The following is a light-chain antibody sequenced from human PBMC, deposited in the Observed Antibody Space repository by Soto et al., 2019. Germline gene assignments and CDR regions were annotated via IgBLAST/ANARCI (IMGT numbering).Light chain of an antibody. CDR2: GNS. J-gene: IGLJ1*01. V-gene: IGLV1-40*01. CDR3: QSYDSSLSALYV. Sequence: QSVLTQPPSVSGAPGQRVTISCTGSSSNIGAGYDVHWYQQLPGTAPKLLIYGNSNRPSGVPDRFSGSKSGTSASLAITELQAEVEADYYCQSYDSSLSALYVFGTGTKVTVL. CDR1: SSNIGAGYD.